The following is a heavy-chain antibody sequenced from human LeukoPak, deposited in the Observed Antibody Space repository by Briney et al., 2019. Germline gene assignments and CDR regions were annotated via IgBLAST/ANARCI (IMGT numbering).Heavy chain of an antibody. D-gene: IGHD3-3*01. CDR3: AKDTKHVGNVLRFWEAFQH. J-gene: IGHJ1*01. CDR2: IRYDGSNK. CDR1: GFTFSSYG. V-gene: IGHV3-30*02. Sequence: HSGGSLRLPCAASGFTFSSYGMHWVRQAPGKGLEWVAFIRYDGSNKYYADSVKGRFTISRDNSKNTLYLQMNSLRAEDTAVYYCAKDTKHVGNVLRFWEAFQHWGQGTLVTVSS.